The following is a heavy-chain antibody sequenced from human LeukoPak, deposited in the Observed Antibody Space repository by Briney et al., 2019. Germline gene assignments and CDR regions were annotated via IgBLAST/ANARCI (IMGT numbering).Heavy chain of an antibody. CDR3: ARESTPLLWFGELKDNRFDP. Sequence: GGSLRLSCAASGFTFSDYYMSWIRQAPGKGLEWVSYISSSGSTIYYADSVKGRFTISRDNAKNSLYLQMNSLRAEDTAVYYCARESTPLLWFGELKDNRFDPWGQGTLVTVSS. D-gene: IGHD3-10*01. CDR1: GFTFSDYY. V-gene: IGHV3-11*01. J-gene: IGHJ5*02. CDR2: ISSSGSTI.